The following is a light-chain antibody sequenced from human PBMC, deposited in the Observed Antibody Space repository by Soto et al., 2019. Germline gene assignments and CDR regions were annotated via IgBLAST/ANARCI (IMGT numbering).Light chain of an antibody. J-gene: IGKJ1*01. CDR3: QQYNSYSRT. Sequence: DIQMTQSPSTLSASVGDRVTITCRASQSISSWLAWYQQKTGKAPKLLIYKASSLESGVPSRFSGSGYGTEFTLTISSLQPDDFATYYCQQYNSYSRTVGQGTKVDIK. CDR1: QSISSW. V-gene: IGKV1-5*03. CDR2: KAS.